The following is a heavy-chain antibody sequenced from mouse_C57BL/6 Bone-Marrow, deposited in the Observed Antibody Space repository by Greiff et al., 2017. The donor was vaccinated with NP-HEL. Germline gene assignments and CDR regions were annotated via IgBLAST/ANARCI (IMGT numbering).Heavy chain of an antibody. J-gene: IGHJ4*01. D-gene: IGHD3-2*02. V-gene: IGHV1-81*01. CDR2: IYPRSGNT. CDR3: ARCQLRAGAMDY. Sequence: QVHVKQSGAELARPGASVKLSCKASGYTFTSYGISWVKQRTGQGLEWIGEIYPRSGNTYYNEKFKGKATLTADKSSSTAYMELRSLTSEDSAVYFCARCQLRAGAMDYWGQGTSVTVSA. CDR1: GYTFTSYG.